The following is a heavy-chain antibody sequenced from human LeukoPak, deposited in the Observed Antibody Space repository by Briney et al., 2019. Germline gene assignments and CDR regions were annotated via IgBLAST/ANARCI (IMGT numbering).Heavy chain of an antibody. Sequence: SETLSLTCTVSGYSISSYYWSWVRQPPGKGLEWIGYIYASGSTNYKPSFKSRVTISVDTSKNQFSLRLSSVTAADTAVYYCAGPGGDFDYWGQGTLVTVSS. CDR2: IYASGST. D-gene: IGHD3-16*01. J-gene: IGHJ4*02. V-gene: IGHV4-4*09. CDR1: GYSISSYY. CDR3: AGPGGDFDY.